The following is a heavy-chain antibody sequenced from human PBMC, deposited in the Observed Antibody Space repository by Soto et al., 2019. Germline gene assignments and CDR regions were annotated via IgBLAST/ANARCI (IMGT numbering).Heavy chain of an antibody. CDR3: ARGWGQVLRFLESPYGMDV. J-gene: IGHJ6*02. CDR1: GGSFSGYY. Sequence: QVQLQQWGAGLLKPSETLSLTCAVYGGSFSGYYWSWIRQPPGKGLDWIGEINHSGSTNYNPSLKSRVTISVDTSKNQFSLKLSSVTAVDTAVYYCARGWGQVLRFLESPYGMDVWGQGTTVTVSS. CDR2: INHSGST. D-gene: IGHD3-3*01. V-gene: IGHV4-34*01.